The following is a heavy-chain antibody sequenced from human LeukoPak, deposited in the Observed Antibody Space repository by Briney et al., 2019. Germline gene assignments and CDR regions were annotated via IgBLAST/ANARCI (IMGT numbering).Heavy chain of an antibody. D-gene: IGHD6-19*01. CDR2: IYYSGST. CDR3: ARAVSAVAGTLDY. V-gene: IGHV4-59*01. CDR1: GGSISSYY. J-gene: IGHJ4*02. Sequence: PSETLCLTCTVSGGSISSYYWSWIRQPPGKGLEWIGYIYYSGSTNYNPSLKSRVTISVDTSKNQFSLKLSSVTAADTAVYYCARAVSAVAGTLDYWGQGTLVTVSS.